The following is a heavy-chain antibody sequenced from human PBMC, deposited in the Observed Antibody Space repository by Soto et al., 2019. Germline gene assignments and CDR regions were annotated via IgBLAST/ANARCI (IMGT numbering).Heavy chain of an antibody. CDR1: GFTFSSYA. V-gene: IGHV3-30-3*01. CDR2: ISYDGSNK. Sequence: QVQLVESGGGVVQPGRSLRLSCAASGFTFSSYAVHWVRQAPGKGLEWVAVISYDGSNKYYADSVKGRFTISRDNSKNTLYLQMNSLRAEDTAVYYCARTKYSEAVAANYYYYGMDVWGQGTTVTVSS. J-gene: IGHJ6*02. CDR3: ARTKYSEAVAANYYYYGMDV. D-gene: IGHD6-19*01.